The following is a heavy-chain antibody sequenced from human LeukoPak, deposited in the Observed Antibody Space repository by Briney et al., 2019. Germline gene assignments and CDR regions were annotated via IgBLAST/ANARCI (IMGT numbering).Heavy chain of an antibody. CDR3: ARDGVRSGYDYVWGSYRYSTFDY. J-gene: IGHJ4*02. CDR1: GYTFTSYY. CDR2: INPSGGST. Sequence: GASVKVSCKASGYTFTSYYMHWVRQAPGQGLEWMGIINPSGGSTSYAQKFQGRVTMTRDMSTSTVYMELSSLRSEDTAVYYCARDGVRSGYDYVWGSYRYSTFDYWGQGTLVTVSS. D-gene: IGHD3-16*02. V-gene: IGHV1-46*01.